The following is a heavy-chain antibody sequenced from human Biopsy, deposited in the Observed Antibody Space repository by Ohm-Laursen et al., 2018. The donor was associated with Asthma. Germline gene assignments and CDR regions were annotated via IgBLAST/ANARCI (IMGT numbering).Heavy chain of an antibody. CDR2: ISVYNGNT. D-gene: IGHD3-10*01. Sequence: SSVKISCKTSGYTFNSAGITWVRQAPGQGLEWMGWISVYNGNTKVAQKLQDRVTMITDTSTSTAYMELGSLRSDDTAVYFCARAVDYSHYYGIDVWGQGTTVTVS. J-gene: IGHJ6*02. V-gene: IGHV1-18*01. CDR3: ARAVDYSHYYGIDV. CDR1: GYTFNSAG.